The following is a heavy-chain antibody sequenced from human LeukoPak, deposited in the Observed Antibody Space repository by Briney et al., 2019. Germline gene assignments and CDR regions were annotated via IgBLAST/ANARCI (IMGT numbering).Heavy chain of an antibody. D-gene: IGHD3-22*01. J-gene: IGHJ3*02. Sequence: PSQTLSLTCTVSGGSISSGDYYWSWIRQPPGKGLEWIGYIYYSGSTYYNPSLKSRVTISVDTSKNQFSLKLSSVTAADTAVYYCAREDPGYDSPGGYAFDIWGQGTMVTVSS. CDR3: AREDPGYDSPGGYAFDI. CDR2: IYYSGST. V-gene: IGHV4-30-4*01. CDR1: GGSISSGDYY.